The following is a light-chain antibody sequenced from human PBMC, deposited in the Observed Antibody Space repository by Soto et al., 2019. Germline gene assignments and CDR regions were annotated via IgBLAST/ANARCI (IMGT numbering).Light chain of an antibody. CDR1: QSVSSSY. CDR2: GAS. J-gene: IGKJ1*01. CDR3: QQYGSSPPWT. Sequence: EIVLTQSPGTLSLSPGERATLSCRARQSVSSSYLAWYQQKPGQAPRLLIYGASSRATGIPDRFSGSGSGTYFTLTISRLEPEDFAVYYCQQYGSSPPWTFGQGTKVEIK. V-gene: IGKV3-20*01.